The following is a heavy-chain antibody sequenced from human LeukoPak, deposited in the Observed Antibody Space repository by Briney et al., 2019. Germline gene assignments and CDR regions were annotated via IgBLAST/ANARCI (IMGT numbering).Heavy chain of an antibody. D-gene: IGHD5-18*01. CDR3: ARVDTAMDLFDY. CDR1: GFTFSNYW. CDR2: INSDGSST. Sequence: GGSLRLSCAASGFTFSNYWMHWVRQAPGKGLVWVSRINSDGSSTTYADSVKGRFTISRDNAKNTLYLQMNSPRAEDTAVYYCARVDTAMDLFDYWGQGTQVTVSS. J-gene: IGHJ4*02. V-gene: IGHV3-74*01.